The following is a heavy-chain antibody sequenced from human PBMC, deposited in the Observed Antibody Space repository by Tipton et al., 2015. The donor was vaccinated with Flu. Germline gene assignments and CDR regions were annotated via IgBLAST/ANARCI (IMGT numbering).Heavy chain of an antibody. J-gene: IGHJ2*01. CDR3: ARRRYFDP. V-gene: IGHV4-34*01. CDR1: VGSFSGYY. Sequence: TLSLTCAVYVGSFSGYYWSWIRQSPGKGLEWIGEINHSGSANYNPSLNSRVTISVDTSKNQFSLRLSSVTAADTAVYYCARRRYFDPWGRGTQVTVSS. CDR2: INHSGSA.